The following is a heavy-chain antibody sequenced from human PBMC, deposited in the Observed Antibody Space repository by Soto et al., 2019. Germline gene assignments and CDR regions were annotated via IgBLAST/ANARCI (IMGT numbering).Heavy chain of an antibody. CDR3: ARVTSLYCSGGSCYQGAFDI. V-gene: IGHV1-69*02. J-gene: IGHJ3*02. CDR1: GGTFSSYT. CDR2: IIPIIGIA. D-gene: IGHD2-15*01. Sequence: GASVKVSCKASGGTFSSYTISWVRQAPGQGLEWMGRIIPIIGIANYAQKFQGRVTITADTSTSTAYMELRSLRSDDTAVYYCARVTSLYCSGGSCYQGAFDIWGQGTMVTVSS.